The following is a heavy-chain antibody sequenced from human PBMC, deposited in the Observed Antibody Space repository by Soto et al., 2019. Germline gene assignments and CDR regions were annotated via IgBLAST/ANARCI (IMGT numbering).Heavy chain of an antibody. CDR3: AKESPDWVAARKTTPSIDY. D-gene: IGHD6-6*01. V-gene: IGHV3-23*01. Sequence: GSLRLSCAASGFTFSSYAMSWVRQAPGKGLEWVSAISGSGGSTYYADSVKGRFTISRDNSKNTLYLQMNSLRAEDTAVYYCAKESPDWVAARKTTPSIDYWGQGTLVNVSS. CDR2: ISGSGGST. CDR1: GFTFSSYA. J-gene: IGHJ4*02.